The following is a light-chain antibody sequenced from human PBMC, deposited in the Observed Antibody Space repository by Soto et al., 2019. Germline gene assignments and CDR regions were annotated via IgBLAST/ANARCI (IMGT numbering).Light chain of an antibody. V-gene: IGKV1-33*01. CDR1: QDISKY. CDR2: DAS. CDR3: QQYDNLPFT. J-gene: IGKJ5*01. Sequence: IQMTQSPSSLSASVGDRVSITCQASQDISKYLNWYQQKPGKAPKLLIYDASNLETRVPSRFSGRGSGSDFNFSISSLQPEDIATYYWQQYDNLPFTFGQGTRLEIK.